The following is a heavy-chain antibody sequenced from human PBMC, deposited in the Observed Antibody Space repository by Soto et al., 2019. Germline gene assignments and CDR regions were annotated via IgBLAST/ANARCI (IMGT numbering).Heavy chain of an antibody. CDR3: TSNSAAKVGTLSY. Sequence: EVQLVESGGALVEPGGSLRLSCAASGFTFNNARMSWVRQAPGKGLDWVGRIDGGKPDFAAPVEGRFTFSRDDSRNTLFLQMNSLKTEATGVYYCTSNSAAKVGTLSYWGQGTLVTVSS. D-gene: IGHD1-26*01. J-gene: IGHJ4*02. CDR2: IDGGKP. V-gene: IGHV3-15*02. CDR1: GFTFNNAR.